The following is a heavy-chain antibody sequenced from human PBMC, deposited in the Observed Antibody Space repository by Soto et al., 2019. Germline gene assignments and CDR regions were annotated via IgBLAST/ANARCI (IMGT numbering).Heavy chain of an antibody. J-gene: IGHJ4*02. D-gene: IGHD3-22*01. V-gene: IGHV4-59*01. Sequence: SETLSLTCTVAGGSISSYDWSWIRQPPGKGLEWIGYIYYSGSTNYNPSLKSRVTISVDTPKNQFSLKLSSVTAADTAVYYCAREASADSSGYFAYWGQGTLVTVSP. CDR1: GGSISSYD. CDR2: IYYSGST. CDR3: AREASADSSGYFAY.